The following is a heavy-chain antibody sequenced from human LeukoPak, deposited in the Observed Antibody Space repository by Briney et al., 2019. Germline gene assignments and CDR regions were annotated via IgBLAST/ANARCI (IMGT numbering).Heavy chain of an antibody. Sequence: ASVKVSFKASGYTFTSYYMHWVRQAPGQGLEWMGIINPSGGSTSYAQKFQGRVTMTRDTSTSTVYMELSSLRSKNTAVYYCARRSGSTGGEFDYWGQGTLVTVSS. J-gene: IGHJ4*02. CDR2: INPSGGST. CDR1: GYTFTSYY. D-gene: IGHD1-26*01. V-gene: IGHV1-46*01. CDR3: ARRSGSTGGEFDY.